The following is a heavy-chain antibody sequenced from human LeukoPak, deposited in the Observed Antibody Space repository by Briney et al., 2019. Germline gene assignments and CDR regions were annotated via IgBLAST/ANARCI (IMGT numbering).Heavy chain of an antibody. J-gene: IGHJ3*02. CDR2: IYYSGST. D-gene: IGHD1-26*01. V-gene: IGHV4-31*03. Sequence: PSETLSLTCTVPVGSISSGGYYWSWIRQHPGKGLEWIGYIYYSGSTYYIPSLKSRVTISVDTSKNQFSLKLSSVTAADTAVYYCARGGNAFDIWGQGTMVTVSS. CDR1: VGSISSGGYY. CDR3: ARGGNAFDI.